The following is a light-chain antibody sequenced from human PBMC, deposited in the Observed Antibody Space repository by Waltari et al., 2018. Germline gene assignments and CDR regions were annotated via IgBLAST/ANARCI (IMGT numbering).Light chain of an antibody. CDR2: GAS. V-gene: IGKV3-20*01. CDR3: QHYVRLPAT. Sequence: EIVLTQSPGSRSSSTGERVTISCRASQSVSRALAWYQQKPGQAPRLLIFGASNRATGIPDRFSGSGSETDFSLTISRLEPEDFAVYYCQHYVRLPATFGRGTKVEIK. CDR1: QSVSRA. J-gene: IGKJ1*01.